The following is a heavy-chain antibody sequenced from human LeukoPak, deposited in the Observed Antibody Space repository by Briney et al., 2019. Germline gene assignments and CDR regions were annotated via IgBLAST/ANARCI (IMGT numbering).Heavy chain of an antibody. CDR3: ARYRKKGYCSGGSCYSSYFDL. CDR1: GGSISSYY. J-gene: IGHJ2*01. V-gene: IGHV4-59*12. D-gene: IGHD2-15*01. Sequence: SETLSLTCTVSGGSISSYYWSWIRQPPGKGLEWIGSIYYSGSTYYNPSLKSRVTISVDTSKNQFSLKLSSVTAADTAVYYCARYRKKGYCSGGSCYSSYFDLWGRGTLVTVSS. CDR2: IYYSGST.